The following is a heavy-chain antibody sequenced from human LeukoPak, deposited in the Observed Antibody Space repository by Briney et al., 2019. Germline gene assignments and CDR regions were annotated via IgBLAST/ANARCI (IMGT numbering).Heavy chain of an antibody. J-gene: IGHJ5*02. CDR2: IYPGDSDT. V-gene: IGHV5-51*01. CDR1: GYNFANYW. Sequence: GESLKISCKGSGYNFANYWIGWVRQMPGKGLEWVGIIYPGDSDTRYSPSFQGQVTISADKSISTAYLQWSSLKASDTATYYCARYGDYGGGWFGPWGQGTLVTVSS. D-gene: IGHD4-17*01. CDR3: ARYGDYGGGWFGP.